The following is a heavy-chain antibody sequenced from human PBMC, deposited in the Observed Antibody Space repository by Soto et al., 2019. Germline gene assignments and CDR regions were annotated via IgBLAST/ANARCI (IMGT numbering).Heavy chain of an antibody. J-gene: IGHJ6*02. CDR1: GGTFSSYA. CDR3: ARGGGLEWLLYGPAVPSHYYYYGMDV. V-gene: IGHV1-69*13. D-gene: IGHD3-3*01. CDR2: IIPIFGTA. Sequence: ASVKVSCKASGGTFSSYAISWVRQAPGQGLEWMGGIIPIFGTANYAQKFQGRVTITADESTGTAYMELSSLRSEDTAVYYCARGGGLEWLLYGPAVPSHYYYYGMDVWGQGTTVTVSS.